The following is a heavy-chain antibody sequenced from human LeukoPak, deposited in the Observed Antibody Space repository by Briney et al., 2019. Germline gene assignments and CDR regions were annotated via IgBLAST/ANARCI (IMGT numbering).Heavy chain of an antibody. CDR3: ARDALIAARPLEAFDI. CDR2: ISYDGSNK. D-gene: IGHD6-6*01. V-gene: IGHV3-30-3*01. Sequence: GGSLRLSCAASGFTFSSYAMRWVRQAPGKGLEWVAVISYDGSNKYYADSVKGRFTISRDSSKNTLYLQMNSLRAEDTAVYYCARDALIAARPLEAFDIWGQGTMVTVSS. CDR1: GFTFSSYA. J-gene: IGHJ3*02.